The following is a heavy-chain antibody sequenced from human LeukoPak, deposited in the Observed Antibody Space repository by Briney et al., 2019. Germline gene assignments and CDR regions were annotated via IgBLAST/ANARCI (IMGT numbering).Heavy chain of an antibody. CDR1: GYTFTSYV. V-gene: IGHV1-18*01. CDR3: ARESGVRLVGAWDY. CDR2: ISAYNGNT. J-gene: IGHJ4*02. D-gene: IGHD1-26*01. Sequence: GASVKVSCKASGYTFTSYVISWVRQAPGQGLEWMGWISAYNGNTNYAQKLQGRVTMTRDTSISTAYMELSRLRSDDTAVYYCARESGVRLVGAWDYWGQGTLVTVSS.